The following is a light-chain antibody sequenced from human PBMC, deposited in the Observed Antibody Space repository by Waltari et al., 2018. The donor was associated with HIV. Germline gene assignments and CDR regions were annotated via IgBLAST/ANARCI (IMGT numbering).Light chain of an antibody. J-gene: IGLJ2*01. CDR2: YDD. V-gene: IGLV1-36*01. CDR3: AAWDDSLNGVV. Sequence: QSVLTQPPSVSEAPRHRVTISCSGSSSNIGNNAVNWYQQLPGKPPKLLIHYDDLLASGVSDRFSGSKSGTSASLAISGLQSEDESDYYCAAWDDSLNGVVFGGGTKLTVL. CDR1: SSNIGNNA.